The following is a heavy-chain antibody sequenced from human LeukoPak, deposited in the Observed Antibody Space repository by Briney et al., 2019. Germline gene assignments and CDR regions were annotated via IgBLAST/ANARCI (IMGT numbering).Heavy chain of an antibody. J-gene: IGHJ5*02. CDR2: INPNSGGT. Sequence: VSVKVSCKASGYTFTGYYMHWVRQAPGQGLEWMGRINPNSGGTNYAQKFQGRVTMTRDTSISTAYMELSRLRSDDTAVYYCARLLNTVTADNWFDPWGQGTLVTVSS. V-gene: IGHV1-2*06. CDR3: ARLLNTVTADNWFDP. D-gene: IGHD4-17*01. CDR1: GYTFTGYY.